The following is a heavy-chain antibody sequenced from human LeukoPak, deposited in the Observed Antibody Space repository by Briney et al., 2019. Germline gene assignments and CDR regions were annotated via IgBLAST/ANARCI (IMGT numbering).Heavy chain of an antibody. V-gene: IGHV1-18*01. Sequence: GASVKVSCKASGYTFTSYGISWVRQAPGQGLEWMGWISAYNGYTYYAQKFQGRVTMTKDTSTGTAYLALRSLRSDDTAVYYCARGKVGAAPFDYWGQGTLVTVSS. J-gene: IGHJ4*02. CDR1: GYTFTSYG. D-gene: IGHD1-26*01. CDR3: ARGKVGAAPFDY. CDR2: ISAYNGYT.